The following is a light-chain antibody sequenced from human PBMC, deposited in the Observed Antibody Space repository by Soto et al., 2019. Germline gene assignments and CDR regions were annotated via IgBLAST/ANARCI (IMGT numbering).Light chain of an antibody. J-gene: IGLJ1*01. CDR3: QSYDSSLSGLV. V-gene: IGLV1-40*01. CDR1: SSNIGAGYD. CDR2: GNS. Sequence: QSSLTNPPSVSGAPGQRVTISCTGSSSNIGAGYDVHWYQQLPGTAPKLLIYGNSNRPSGVPDRFSGSKSGTSASLAITGLQAEDEADYYCQSYDSSLSGLVFGTGTKVTVL.